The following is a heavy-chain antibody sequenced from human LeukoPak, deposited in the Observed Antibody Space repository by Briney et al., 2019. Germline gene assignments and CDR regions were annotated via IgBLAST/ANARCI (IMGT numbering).Heavy chain of an antibody. D-gene: IGHD2-21*02. CDR3: AKDVLRLNYGYFDL. Sequence: GGSLRLSCAASGFTLSNYAMSWVRQAPGKGPEWVAGISYSSGSIYYSDSVKGRFTVSRDNSKNTLYLQMNSLRADDTAVYYCAKDVLRLNYGYFDLWGRGTLVSVSS. CDR2: ISYSSGSI. J-gene: IGHJ2*01. CDR1: GFTLSNYA. V-gene: IGHV3-23*01.